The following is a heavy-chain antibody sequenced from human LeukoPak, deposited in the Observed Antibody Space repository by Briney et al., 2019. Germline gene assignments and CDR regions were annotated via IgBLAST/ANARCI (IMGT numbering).Heavy chain of an antibody. CDR2: IIPIFGIA. J-gene: IGHJ4*02. D-gene: IGHD4-17*01. V-gene: IGHV1-69*04. CDR1: GGTFSSYA. CDR3: AIIYDYGDPAFDY. Sequence: SVKVSCKASGGTFSSYAISWVRQAPGQGLEWMGRIIPIFGIANYAQKFQGRVTITADKSTSTGYMELSSLRSEDTAVYYCAIIYDYGDPAFDYWGQGTLVTVSS.